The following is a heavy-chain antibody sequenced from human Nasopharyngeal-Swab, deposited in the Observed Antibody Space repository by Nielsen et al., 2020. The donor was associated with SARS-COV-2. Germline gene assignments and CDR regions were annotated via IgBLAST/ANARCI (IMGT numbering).Heavy chain of an antibody. Sequence: WLRQSPGKGLEWVSSISSSSSYIFYADSVKGRFTISRDNAKNSLYLQMNSQRAEDTAVYYCARDNHCSSTSCYLWFSAYYYYRDVWGKGTTVTSP. CDR2: ISSSSSYI. J-gene: IGHJ6*03. V-gene: IGHV3-21*01. D-gene: IGHD2-2*01. CDR3: ARDNHCSSTSCYLWFSAYYYYRDV.